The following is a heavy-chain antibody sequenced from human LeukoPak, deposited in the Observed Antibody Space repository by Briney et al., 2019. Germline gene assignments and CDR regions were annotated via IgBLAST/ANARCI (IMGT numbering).Heavy chain of an antibody. J-gene: IGHJ4*02. Sequence: GESLQISCQGSGYSFTSYWIGWVRQIPGEGLEWMGIIYPGDSDTRYSPSFQGQVTISADKSISTAYLQSSSLKASDTAMYYCARLRGYYDSSGYYWAVRYFDYWGQGTLVTVSS. V-gene: IGHV5-51*01. CDR3: ARLRGYYDSSGYYWAVRYFDY. CDR2: IYPGDSDT. D-gene: IGHD3-22*01. CDR1: GYSFTSYW.